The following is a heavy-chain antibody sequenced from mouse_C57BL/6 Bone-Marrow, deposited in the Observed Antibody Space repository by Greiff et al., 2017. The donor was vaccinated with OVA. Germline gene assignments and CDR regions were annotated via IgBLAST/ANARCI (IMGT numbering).Heavy chain of an antibody. D-gene: IGHD2-5*01. CDR3: AAYYSNSDY. V-gene: IGHV1-69*01. Sequence: VQLQQPGAELVMPGASVKLSCKASGYTFTSYWMPWVKQRPGQGLEWIGEIDPSDSYTNYNQKFKGKSTLTVDKSSSTAYMQLSSLTSEDSAVYYCAAYYSNSDYWGQGTTLTVSS. CDR2: IDPSDSYT. CDR1: GYTFTSYW. J-gene: IGHJ2*01.